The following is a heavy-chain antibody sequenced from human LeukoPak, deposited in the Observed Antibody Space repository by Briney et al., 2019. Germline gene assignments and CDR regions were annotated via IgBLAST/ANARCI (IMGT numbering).Heavy chain of an antibody. CDR2: ITYRGSG. Sequence: SETLSLTCAVYNGFDSYYMTIVRQPPGKGLEWVGEITYRGSGNYNPSLKGRATISINVSQRQFSLSLRSVTAADTATYYRGVYGGDRRFDFWGQGTPITVSS. CDR3: GVYGGDRRFDF. CDR1: NGFDSYY. D-gene: IGHD2-21*02. V-gene: IGHV4-34*01. J-gene: IGHJ4*02.